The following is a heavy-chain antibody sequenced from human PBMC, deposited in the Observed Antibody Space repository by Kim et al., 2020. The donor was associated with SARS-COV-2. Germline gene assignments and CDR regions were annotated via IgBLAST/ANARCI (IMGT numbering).Heavy chain of an antibody. CDR1: GFTFSSYA. Sequence: GGSLRLSCAASGFTFSSYAMSWVRQAPGKGLEWVSAISGSGGSTYYADSVKGRFTISRDNSKNTLYLQMNSLRAEDTAVYYCAKMGGQITMVRGVIPPYYFDYWGQGTLVTVSS. J-gene: IGHJ4*02. CDR3: AKMGGQITMVRGVIPPYYFDY. CDR2: ISGSGGST. V-gene: IGHV3-23*01. D-gene: IGHD3-10*01.